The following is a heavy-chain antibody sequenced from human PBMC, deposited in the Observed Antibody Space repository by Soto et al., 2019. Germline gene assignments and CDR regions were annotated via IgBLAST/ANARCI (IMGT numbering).Heavy chain of an antibody. V-gene: IGHV3-23*01. Sequence: EVQLLESGGGFVQPGGSLRLSCAASGFTFSTFAMNWVRQAPGKDLEWVSGITGGSGFTFYADSVKGRFTISRDDSENTLFLQMSSLRADDTAKYYCAKSGPTNYFDFWGQGTLVTVSS. CDR3: AKSGPTNYFDF. J-gene: IGHJ4*02. D-gene: IGHD1-26*01. CDR2: ITGGSGFT. CDR1: GFTFSTFA.